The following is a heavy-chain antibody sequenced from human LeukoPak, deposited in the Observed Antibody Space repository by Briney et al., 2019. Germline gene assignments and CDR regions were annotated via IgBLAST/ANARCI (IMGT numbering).Heavy chain of an antibody. J-gene: IGHJ4*02. CDR2: ISPDGSTT. D-gene: IGHD1-26*01. CDR1: GFTFSSHW. Sequence: GGSLRLSCATSGFTFSSHWMHWVRQAPGKGLVWASVISPDGSTTNYAEPVKGRFTISRDNAKNTLYLQMNSLRAEDTAVYYCARPVGATVSVDYWGQGTLVTVSS. CDR3: ARPVGATVSVDY. V-gene: IGHV3-74*01.